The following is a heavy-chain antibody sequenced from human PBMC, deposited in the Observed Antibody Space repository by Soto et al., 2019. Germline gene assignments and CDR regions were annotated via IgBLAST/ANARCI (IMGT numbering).Heavy chain of an antibody. J-gene: IGHJ5*02. V-gene: IGHV1-18*01. Sequence: QVQLVQSGAEVKKPGASVKVSCKASGYTFTSYVISWVRQAPGQGLEWMGWISAYNGNTNYAQKLQGRVTMTTDTSTRTGYMELRSLRSDDTAVDYCARVKSSRTVNWFHPWGQGTLGTVAS. CDR3: ARVKSSRTVNWFHP. CDR2: ISAYNGNT. CDR1: GYTFTSYV.